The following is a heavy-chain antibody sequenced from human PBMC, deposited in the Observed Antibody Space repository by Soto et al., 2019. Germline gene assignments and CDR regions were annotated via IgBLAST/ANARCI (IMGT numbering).Heavy chain of an antibody. V-gene: IGHV3-30-3*01. CDR1: GFTFSSYA. D-gene: IGHD3-22*01. Sequence: QVQLVESGGGVVQPGRSLRLSCAASGFTFSSYAMHWVRQAPGKGLEWVAVISYDGSNKYYADSVKGRFTISRDNSKNTLYLQTNSLRAEDTAVYYCARVRGTMIVVVIKYGMDVWGQGTTVTVSS. CDR3: ARVRGTMIVVVIKYGMDV. CDR2: ISYDGSNK. J-gene: IGHJ6*02.